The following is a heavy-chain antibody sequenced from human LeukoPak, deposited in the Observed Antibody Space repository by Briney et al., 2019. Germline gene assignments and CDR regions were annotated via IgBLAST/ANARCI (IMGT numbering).Heavy chain of an antibody. D-gene: IGHD5-18*01. CDR2: IYYSGNT. CDR3: AATASNWFDP. CDR1: GGSISSGDFY. J-gene: IGHJ5*02. V-gene: IGHV4-30-4*08. Sequence: KPSETLSLTCTVSGGSISSGDFYWTWIRQPPGKGLEWIGYIYYSGNTYYNPSLKSRVTISVDTSKNQFSLKLSSVTAADTAVYYCAATASNWFDPWGQGTLVTVSS.